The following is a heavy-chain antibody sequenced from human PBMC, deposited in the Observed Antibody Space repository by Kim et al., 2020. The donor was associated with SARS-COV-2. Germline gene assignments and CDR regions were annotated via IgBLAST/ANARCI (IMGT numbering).Heavy chain of an antibody. CDR3: TRAAGSKTGMDV. D-gene: IGHD2-2*01. V-gene: IGHV3-72*01. J-gene: IGHJ6*02. CDR1: GLSVSDHY. CDR2: SRDKVNSYTT. Sequence: GGYLRLSCAASGLSVSDHYMDWVRQAPGKGLEWVGRSRDKVNSYTTEYAASVKGRFTISRDESKNSLYLQMNSLETEDTAVYYCTRAAGSKTGMDVWGQG.